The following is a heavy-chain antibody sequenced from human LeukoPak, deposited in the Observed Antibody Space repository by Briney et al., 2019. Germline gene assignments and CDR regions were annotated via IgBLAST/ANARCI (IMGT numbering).Heavy chain of an antibody. CDR2: ISGSGGST. Sequence: PGGSLRLSCAASGFNFSRHSMNWVRQAPGKGLEWVSAISGSGGSTYYADSVKGRFTISRDNSKNTLFLQMNSLRAEDTAIYYCAKALKPGLQYFDWLVDYWGQGTLVTVSS. J-gene: IGHJ4*02. CDR1: GFNFSRHS. D-gene: IGHD3-9*01. V-gene: IGHV3-23*01. CDR3: AKALKPGLQYFDWLVDY.